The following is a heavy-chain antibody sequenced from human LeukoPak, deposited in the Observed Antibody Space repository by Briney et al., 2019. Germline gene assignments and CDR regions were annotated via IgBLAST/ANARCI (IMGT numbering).Heavy chain of an antibody. CDR3: ARDRTAMVRGDWFDP. V-gene: IGHV1-2*02. Sequence: ASVKVSCKASGYTFTGYYMHWVRQAPGQGLEWMGWINPNSGGTNYAQKFQGRVTMTRDTSISTAYMELSRLRSDGTAVYYCARDRTAMVRGDWFDPWGQGTLVTVSS. J-gene: IGHJ5*02. CDR1: GYTFTGYY. CDR2: INPNSGGT. D-gene: IGHD5-18*01.